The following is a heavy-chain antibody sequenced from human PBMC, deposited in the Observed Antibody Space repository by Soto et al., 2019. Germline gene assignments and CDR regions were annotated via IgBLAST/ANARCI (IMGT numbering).Heavy chain of an antibody. V-gene: IGHV3-23*01. CDR3: ASRSSGWYFDY. J-gene: IGHJ4*02. D-gene: IGHD6-19*01. CDR1: GFTFSSYA. Sequence: EVQLLESGGGLVQPGGSLRLSCAASGFTFSSYAMNWVRQGPGKGLEWVSVISGSGGSTYYADSVKGRFTISRDNSKNPLYLQMTSLRAEDTTVYYCASRSSGWYFDYWGQGTLVTVSS. CDR2: ISGSGGST.